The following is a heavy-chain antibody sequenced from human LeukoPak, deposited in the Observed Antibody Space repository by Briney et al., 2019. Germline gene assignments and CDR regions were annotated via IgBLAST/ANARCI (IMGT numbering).Heavy chain of an antibody. Sequence: SQTLSLTCASSGDTVSSNSATWNWIRQSPSRGLEWLGRTYYTSKWYSDYAVSVKSRITINPDTSKNKFSLQLNSVTPEDTAVYYCARIGHPWGIEDAFDIWGQGTMVTVSS. CDR3: ARIGHPWGIEDAFDI. CDR2: TYYTSKWYS. J-gene: IGHJ3*02. CDR1: GDTVSSNSAT. D-gene: IGHD3-16*01. V-gene: IGHV6-1*01.